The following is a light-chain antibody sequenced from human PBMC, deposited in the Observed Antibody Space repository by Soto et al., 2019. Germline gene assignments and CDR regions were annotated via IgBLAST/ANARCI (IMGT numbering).Light chain of an antibody. J-gene: IGKJ5*01. CDR2: DAS. CDR1: QSVSSY. CDR3: QQRSNWPPEIT. Sequence: EIVLTQSPATLSLSPGERATLSGRASQSVSSYLAWYQQKPGQAPRLLIYDASNRATGIPARFSGSGSGTDFTLTISSLEPEDFAVYYCQQRSNWPPEITFGQGTRLEIK. V-gene: IGKV3-11*01.